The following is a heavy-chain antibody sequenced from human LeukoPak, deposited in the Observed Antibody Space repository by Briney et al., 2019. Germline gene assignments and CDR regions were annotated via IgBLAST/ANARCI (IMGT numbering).Heavy chain of an antibody. Sequence: PSETLSLTCTVSGGSISTYYWSWIRQPPGKGLEWIGYSYYSGSTNYNPSLKSRGTISVDTSKNQSSLKLSSVAPADTAVYYCARGRYYDSGGYYLNDAFDIWGQGTMVTVSS. D-gene: IGHD3-22*01. J-gene: IGHJ3*02. V-gene: IGHV4-59*01. CDR3: ARGRYYDSGGYYLNDAFDI. CDR2: SYYSGST. CDR1: GGSISTYY.